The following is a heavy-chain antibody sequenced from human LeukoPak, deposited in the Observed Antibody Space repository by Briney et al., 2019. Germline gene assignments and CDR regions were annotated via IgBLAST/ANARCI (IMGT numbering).Heavy chain of an antibody. CDR2: INHSGST. Sequence: PSETLSLTCAVYGGSFSGYYWSWIRQPPGKGLEWIGEINHSGSTNYNPSLKSRVTISVDTSKNQFSLRLSSVTAADTAVYFCAGDQLALNALNIWGQGTMVSVSS. CDR1: GGSFSGYY. CDR3: AGDQLALNALNI. D-gene: IGHD1-1*01. J-gene: IGHJ3*02. V-gene: IGHV4-34*01.